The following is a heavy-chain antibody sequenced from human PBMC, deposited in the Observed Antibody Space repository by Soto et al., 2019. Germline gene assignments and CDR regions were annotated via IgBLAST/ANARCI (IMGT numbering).Heavy chain of an antibody. J-gene: IGHJ6*02. CDR1: GFTFRNYG. D-gene: IGHD3-10*01. CDR3: AKDIALVRGVIIDLDV. Sequence: GGSLRLSCAASGFTFRNYGMHWVRQAPGKGLEWVALISYDGSNEYYADSVKGRFTISRDYSKNTLYLQMNSLRADDTAVYYCAKDIALVRGVIIDLDVWGQGTTVTVSS. CDR2: ISYDGSNE. V-gene: IGHV3-30*18.